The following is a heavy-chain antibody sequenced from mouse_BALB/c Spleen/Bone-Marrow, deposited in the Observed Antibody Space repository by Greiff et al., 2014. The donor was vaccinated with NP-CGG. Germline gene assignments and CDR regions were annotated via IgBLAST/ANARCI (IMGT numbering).Heavy chain of an antibody. CDR3: TRHVGNPYAMDY. D-gene: IGHD3-1*01. CDR2: ISNGGGST. Sequence: EVNLVESGGGLVQPGGSLKLSCAASGFTFSSYTMSWVRQTPEKRLEWVAYISNGGGSTYYPDTIKGRFTISRDNAKNTLYPQMSSLKSEDTAMYYCTRHVGNPYAMDYWGQGTSVTVSS. J-gene: IGHJ4*01. V-gene: IGHV5-12-2*01. CDR1: GFTFSSYT.